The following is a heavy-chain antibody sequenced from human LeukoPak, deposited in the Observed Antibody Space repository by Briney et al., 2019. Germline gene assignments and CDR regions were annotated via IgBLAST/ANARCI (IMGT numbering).Heavy chain of an antibody. CDR3: ARGPYCSSTSCYRAIRWFDP. Sequence: SETLSLTCAVSGYSISSGYYWGWIRQPPGKGLEWIGSIYHSGSTNYNPSLKSRVTISVDTSKNQFSLKLSSVTAADTAVYYCARGPYCSSTSCYRAIRWFDPWGQGTLVTVSS. V-gene: IGHV4-38-2*01. J-gene: IGHJ5*02. CDR1: GYSISSGYY. D-gene: IGHD2-2*02. CDR2: IYHSGST.